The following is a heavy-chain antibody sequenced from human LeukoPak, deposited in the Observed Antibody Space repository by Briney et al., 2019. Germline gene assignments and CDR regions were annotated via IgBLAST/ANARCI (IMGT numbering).Heavy chain of an antibody. V-gene: IGHV1-46*01. CDR1: GYTFTSYY. D-gene: IGHD6-13*01. CDR2: INPSGGST. J-gene: IGHJ6*02. Sequence: ASVKVSCKASGYTFTSYYMHWVRQAPGQGLEWMGIINPSGGSTSYAQKFQGRVTMTRDTSTSIVYMELSSLRSEDTAVYYCARDPYSSSLYYYGMDVWGQGTTVTVSS. CDR3: ARDPYSSSLYYYGMDV.